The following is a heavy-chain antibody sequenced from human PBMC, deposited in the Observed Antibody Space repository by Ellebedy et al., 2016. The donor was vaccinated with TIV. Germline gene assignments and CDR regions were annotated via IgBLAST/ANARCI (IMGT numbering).Heavy chain of an antibody. Sequence: ASVKVSCKASGYTFTSYGITWVRQMPGKGLEWMGIVYPGDSDTRYSPSFQGQVTISADKSISTAYLQWSSLKASDTAMYYCARHMNTAMTNDYWGQGTLVTVSS. CDR3: ARHMNTAMTNDY. J-gene: IGHJ4*02. CDR1: GYTFTSYG. D-gene: IGHD5-18*01. V-gene: IGHV5-51*01. CDR2: VYPGDSDT.